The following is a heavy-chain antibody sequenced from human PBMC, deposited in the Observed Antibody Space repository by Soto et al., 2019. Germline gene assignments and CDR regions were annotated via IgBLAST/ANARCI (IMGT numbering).Heavy chain of an antibody. CDR2: IDPSDSYT. CDR1: GYRFTSYC. V-gene: IGHV5-10-1*01. D-gene: IGHD5-12*01. Sequence: GESLKISCKGSGYRFTSYCISWLRQMPGKGREWMGRIDPSDSYTNYSPSFQGHVTISADKAIRTAYLQWSSLKASDTAMYYCARQAPLVAMDYQYRLDGSAQRTTVSVSS. CDR3: ARQAPLVAMDYQYRLDG. J-gene: IGHJ6*02.